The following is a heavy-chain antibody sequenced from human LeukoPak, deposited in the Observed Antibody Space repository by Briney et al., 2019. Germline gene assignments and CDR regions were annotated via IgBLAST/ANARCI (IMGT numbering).Heavy chain of an antibody. D-gene: IGHD3-3*01. CDR2: INPSGGST. Sequence: ASVKVSLKASVYTFTSYYMHWVRQAPAQGLEWMGIINPSGGSTSNAHKFQGRVTITRDKSTSTLYMQLTSLRSGDTPVDYCARDRGAETIFGVAVIGSQNWCDPWGQGTLVTVSS. J-gene: IGHJ5*02. V-gene: IGHV1-46*01. CDR3: ARDRGAETIFGVAVIGSQNWCDP. CDR1: VYTFTSYY.